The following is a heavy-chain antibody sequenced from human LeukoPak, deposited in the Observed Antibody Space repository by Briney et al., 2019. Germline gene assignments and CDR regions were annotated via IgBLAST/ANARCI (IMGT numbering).Heavy chain of an antibody. Sequence: SQTLSLTCAVSGGSISSGGYSWSWIRQPPGKGLEWIGYIYHSGSTNYNPSLKSRVTISVDTSKNQFSLKLSSVTAADTAVYYCARGGLVVVVPAARNWFDPWGQGTLVTVSS. V-gene: IGHV4-30-2*01. J-gene: IGHJ5*02. D-gene: IGHD2-2*01. CDR3: ARGGLVVVVPAARNWFDP. CDR1: GGSISSGGYS. CDR2: IYHSGST.